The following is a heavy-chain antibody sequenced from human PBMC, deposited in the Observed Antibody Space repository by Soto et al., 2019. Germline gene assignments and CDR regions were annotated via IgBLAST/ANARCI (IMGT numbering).Heavy chain of an antibody. CDR1: GFSLSTSGVG. J-gene: IGHJ4*02. CDR2: IYWDDDK. V-gene: IGHV2-5*02. D-gene: IGHD1-26*01. Sequence: QITLKESGPTLVKRTQTLTLTCTFSGFSLSTSGVGVGWSRQPPGKALEWLALIYWDDDKRYSPSLKSRLTITKDTSINQVVLTMTNMDPVDTATYYCAHSMWELLSFDYWGQGTLVTVSS. CDR3: AHSMWELLSFDY.